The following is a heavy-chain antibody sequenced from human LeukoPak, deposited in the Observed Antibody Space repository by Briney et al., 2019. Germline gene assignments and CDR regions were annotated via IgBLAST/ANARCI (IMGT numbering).Heavy chain of an antibody. Sequence: GASVKVSCKASGYTFTSYAMHWVRQAPGQRLEWMGWINAGNGNTKYSQKFQGRVTITRDTSASTAYMELSSLRSEDTAVYYCARDPPHTMGCSGGSCYSAGLFDYWGQGTLVTVSS. D-gene: IGHD2-15*01. J-gene: IGHJ4*02. CDR3: ARDPPHTMGCSGGSCYSAGLFDY. CDR2: INAGNGNT. V-gene: IGHV1-3*01. CDR1: GYTFTSYA.